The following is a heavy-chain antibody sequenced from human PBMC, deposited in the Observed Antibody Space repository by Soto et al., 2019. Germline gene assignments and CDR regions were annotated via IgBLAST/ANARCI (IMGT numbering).Heavy chain of an antibody. Sequence: QITLEESGPTLVKPTQTLTLTCTFSGFSLTANGVGVAWFRQPPGKALEWLALIYWDGDVRYSPSLRSRITITKDTSKDQVFLTVTNLDPVDTGTYYCANRLVSNGAWFDTWGQGMLVTVSS. J-gene: IGHJ5*02. CDR1: GFSLTANGVG. D-gene: IGHD2-21*01. CDR2: IYWDGDV. V-gene: IGHV2-5*02. CDR3: ANRLVSNGAWFDT.